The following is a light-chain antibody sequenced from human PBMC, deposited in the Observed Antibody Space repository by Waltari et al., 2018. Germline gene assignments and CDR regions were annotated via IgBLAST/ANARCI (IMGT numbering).Light chain of an antibody. V-gene: IGKV1-33*01. Sequence: DIQMTQSPSSLSASVGDRVTINCQASHDITNYLNWYQQKPGKAPKLLIFDASNLETGVPSRFSGSGSGTDFTFTISGLQPEDLATYYCQQYESLPLTFGGGTKVEIK. CDR3: QQYESLPLT. CDR1: HDITNY. J-gene: IGKJ4*01. CDR2: DAS.